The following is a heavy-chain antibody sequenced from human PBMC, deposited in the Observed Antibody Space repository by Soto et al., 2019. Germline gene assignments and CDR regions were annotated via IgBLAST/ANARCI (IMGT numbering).Heavy chain of an antibody. CDR1: GGTFSSYA. J-gene: IGHJ5*02. CDR2: IIPIFGTA. D-gene: IGHD2-2*01. V-gene: IGHV1-69*05. CDR3: ARESSVVVPAARGNWFDP. Sequence: KVSCKASGGTFSSYAISWVRQAPGQGLEWMGGIIPIFGTANYAQKFQGRVTMTRDTSTSTVYMELSSLRSEDTAVYYCARESSVVVPAARGNWFDPWGQGTLVTVSS.